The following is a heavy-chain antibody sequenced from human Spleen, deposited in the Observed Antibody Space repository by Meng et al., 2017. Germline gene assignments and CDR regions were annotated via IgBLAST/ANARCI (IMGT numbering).Heavy chain of an antibody. J-gene: IGHJ4*02. D-gene: IGHD4-11*01. V-gene: IGHV3-74*01. CDR2: INSDGSST. CDR1: GFTFSSYW. Sequence: GESLKISCAASGFTFSSYWMHWVRQAPGKGLVWVSRINSDGSSTSYADSVKGRFTISRDNAKNTMYLQMSSLRVEDTAVYYCTRGHPSKFDYWGQGTLVTVSS. CDR3: TRGHPSKFDY.